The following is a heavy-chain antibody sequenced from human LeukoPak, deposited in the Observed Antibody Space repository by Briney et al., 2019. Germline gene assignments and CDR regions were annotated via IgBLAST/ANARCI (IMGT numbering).Heavy chain of an antibody. D-gene: IGHD6-19*01. CDR3: ARHIAVAANFDY. Sequence: SETLSLTCTVSGGSISSYYWSWIRQPPGKGLEWIGYIYYSGSTNYSPSLKSRVTISVDTSKNQSSLKLRSVTAADTAVYYCARHIAVAANFDYWGQGTLVTVSS. V-gene: IGHV4-59*01. CDR2: IYYSGST. CDR1: GGSISSYY. J-gene: IGHJ4*02.